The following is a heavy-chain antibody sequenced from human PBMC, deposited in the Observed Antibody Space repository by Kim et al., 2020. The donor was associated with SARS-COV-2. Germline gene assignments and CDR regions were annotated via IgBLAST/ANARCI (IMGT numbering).Heavy chain of an antibody. Sequence: SETLSLTCTVSGGSISSSSYYWGWIRQPPGKGLEWIGSIYYSGSTYYNPSLKSRVTISVDTSKNQFSLKLSSVTAADTAVYYCARHVDPLYYFDYWGQGTLVTVSS. CDR3: ARHVDPLYYFDY. CDR1: GGSISSSSYY. V-gene: IGHV4-39*01. CDR2: IYYSGST. J-gene: IGHJ4*02. D-gene: IGHD2-15*01.